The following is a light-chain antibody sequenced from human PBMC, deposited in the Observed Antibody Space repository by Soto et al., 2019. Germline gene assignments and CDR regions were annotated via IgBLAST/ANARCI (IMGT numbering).Light chain of an antibody. CDR3: ISYAGSTNFFV. V-gene: IGLV2-8*01. J-gene: IGLJ1*01. CDR2: EVA. CDR1: SSDVGAYNY. Sequence: QSALTQPPSASGSPGQSVTISCGGTSSDVGAYNYVSWYQQHPGKAPKLMIYEVAKRPSGVPDRFSGSKSGTTASLTVSGLQHEDEADYYCISYAGSTNFFVFGTGTKVTVL.